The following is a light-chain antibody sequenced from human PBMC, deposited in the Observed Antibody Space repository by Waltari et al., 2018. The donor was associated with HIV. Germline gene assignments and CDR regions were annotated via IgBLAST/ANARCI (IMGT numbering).Light chain of an antibody. V-gene: IGLV3-21*04. Sequence: YVLTQAPSESVAPGQTARISCGGDNIGRRSVHWYQQKPGQAPALVIYHDSARPSGIPERFSGSNSGNTATLTISGVEAGDEAHYYCQVWDSPSEQILFGGGTRLTVL. CDR2: HDS. CDR1: NIGRRS. CDR3: QVWDSPSEQIL. J-gene: IGLJ2*01.